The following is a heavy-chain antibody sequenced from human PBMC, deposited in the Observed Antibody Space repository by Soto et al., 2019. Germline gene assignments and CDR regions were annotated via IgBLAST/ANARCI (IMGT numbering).Heavy chain of an antibody. CDR2: IFRNGAT. D-gene: IGHD3-10*01. CDR1: GYSISGGYH. Sequence: QVQLQESGPGLVKPSETLSITCGVSGYSISGGYHWVWIRQPPGKGLEWIASIFRNGATHYSPSLKSRATISVDTSRNQFSLKLTSVTAADTATYYCARARGADRPNWFDPWGQCTPVTVSS. V-gene: IGHV4-38-2*01. J-gene: IGHJ5*02. CDR3: ARARGADRPNWFDP.